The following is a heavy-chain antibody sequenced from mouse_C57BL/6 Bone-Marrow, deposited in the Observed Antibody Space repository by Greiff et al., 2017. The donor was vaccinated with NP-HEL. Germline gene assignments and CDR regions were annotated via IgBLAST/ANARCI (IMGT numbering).Heavy chain of an antibody. Sequence: QLQQPGAELVKPGASVKLSCKASGYTFTSYWMHWVKQRPGQGLEWIGMIHPNSGSTNYNEKFKSKATLTVDKSSSTAYMQLSSLTSEDSAVYYCAWDGNYVNYYAMDYWGQGTSVTVSS. CDR2: IHPNSGST. CDR1: GYTFTSYW. CDR3: AWDGNYVNYYAMDY. V-gene: IGHV1-64*01. J-gene: IGHJ4*01. D-gene: IGHD2-1*01.